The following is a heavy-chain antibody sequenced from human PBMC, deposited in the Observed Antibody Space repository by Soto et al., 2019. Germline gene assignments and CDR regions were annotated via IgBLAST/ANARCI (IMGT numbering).Heavy chain of an antibody. CDR2: ISPADLGT. CDR1: GYTFTNSY. J-gene: IGHJ4*01. Sequence: VQLVQSGAEVKKPGASVRLSCMASGYTFTNSYLHWVRQAPGQGLGWMGLISPADLGTAYAQKFQVRLTITADTSTSAVYMDLSSLRSEDSAFYYCARESGDRKSTSFDDWGHGPLLTVAS. CDR3: ARESGDRKSTSFDD. D-gene: IGHD5-12*01. V-gene: IGHV1-46*01.